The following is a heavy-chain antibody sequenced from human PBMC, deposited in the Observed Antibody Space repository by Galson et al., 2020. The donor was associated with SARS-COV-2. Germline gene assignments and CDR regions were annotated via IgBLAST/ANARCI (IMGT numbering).Heavy chain of an antibody. CDR1: GFTFSSYA. Sequence: GGSLRLSCAASGFTFSSYAMSWVRQAPGKGLEWVSSISGSGGSTYYADSVKGRFTISRDNSKNTLDLQMNSLRAEDTAVYYCAKAGYYSDSSGYSVTRFEPWGQGRLVNGSS. CDR3: AKAGYYSDSSGYSVTRFEP. CDR2: ISGSGGST. J-gene: IGHJ5*02. V-gene: IGHV3-23*01. D-gene: IGHD3-22*01.